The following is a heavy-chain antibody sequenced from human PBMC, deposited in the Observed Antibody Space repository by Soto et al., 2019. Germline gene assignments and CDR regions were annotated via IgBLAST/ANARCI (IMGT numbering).Heavy chain of an antibody. V-gene: IGHV1-69*13. CDR3: AAKWRNYYDSSGYGY. D-gene: IGHD3-22*01. CDR2: IIPIFGTA. J-gene: IGHJ4*02. Sequence: SVKVSCKASGGTFSSYAISWVRQAPGQGLEWMGGIIPIFGTANYAQKFQGRVTITADESTSTAYMELSSLRSEDTAVYYCAAKWRNYYDSSGYGYWGQGTLVTVSS. CDR1: GGTFSSYA.